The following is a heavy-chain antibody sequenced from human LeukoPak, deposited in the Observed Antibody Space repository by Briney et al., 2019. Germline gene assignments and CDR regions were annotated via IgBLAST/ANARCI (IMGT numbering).Heavy chain of an antibody. CDR2: IYATGST. V-gene: IGHV4-4*07. CDR1: GDFFRSYW. CDR3: ARQGYTASYYFLDY. J-gene: IGHJ4*02. Sequence: SETLSLTCDVSGDFFRSYWWGWVRQPAGKGLEWIGRIYATGSTKFNPSLKSRPTLSMDTSTNQLSLKLTSVTAADTAVYFCARQGYTASYYFLDYWSQGTLVTVSS. D-gene: IGHD1-26*01.